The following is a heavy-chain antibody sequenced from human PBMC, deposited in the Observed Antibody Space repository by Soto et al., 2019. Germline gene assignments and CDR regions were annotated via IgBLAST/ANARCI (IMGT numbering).Heavy chain of an antibody. CDR1: GFPFSSYW. V-gene: IGHV3-7*01. Sequence: GGSLRLSCAASGFPFSSYWMSWVRQAPGKGLEWVANIKQDGSEKYYVDSVKGRFTISRDNAKNSLYLQMNSLRAEDTAVYYCARDPSVVVVAATPYYYYGMDVWGQGTTVTVSS. D-gene: IGHD2-15*01. CDR3: ARDPSVVVVAATPYYYYGMDV. J-gene: IGHJ6*02. CDR2: IKQDGSEK.